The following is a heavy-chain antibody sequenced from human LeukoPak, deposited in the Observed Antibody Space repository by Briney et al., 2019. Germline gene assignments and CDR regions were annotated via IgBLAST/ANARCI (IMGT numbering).Heavy chain of an antibody. D-gene: IGHD3-10*01. CDR1: GGSISSGGYY. V-gene: IGHV4-61*02. Sequence: SETLSLTCTVSGGSISSGGYYWRWIRQPAGKGLEWIGRMYTSGNTNYHPSLKSRATISVDTSKNQFSLELSSVTAADKAVYYVARGRLAMVRGVIPKEAWGWFDPWGQGTLVTVSS. CDR3: ARGRLAMVRGVIPKEAWGWFDP. J-gene: IGHJ5*02. CDR2: MYTSGNT.